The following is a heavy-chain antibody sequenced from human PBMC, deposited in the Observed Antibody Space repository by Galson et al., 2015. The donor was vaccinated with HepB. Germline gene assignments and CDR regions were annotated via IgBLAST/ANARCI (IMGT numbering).Heavy chain of an antibody. J-gene: IGHJ4*02. V-gene: IGHV3-30*03. D-gene: IGHD2-8*02. CDR2: ISSDGRSK. CDR1: GFSFSTYG. Sequence: SLRLSCAASGFSFSTYGMHWVRQTPGKGLEWVAVISSDGRSKYYADSVKGRFTISRDNSENTLNLQMDSLRPGDTAVYYCATGKSATSTGLDYWGQGTLVTVSS. CDR3: ATGKSATSTGLDY.